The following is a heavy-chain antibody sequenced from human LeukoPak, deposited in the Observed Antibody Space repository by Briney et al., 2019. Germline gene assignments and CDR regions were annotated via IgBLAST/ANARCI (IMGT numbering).Heavy chain of an antibody. CDR1: GGSVSNGSYY. J-gene: IGHJ5*02. D-gene: IGHD4-11*01. CDR3: ARHLPGYSNTWPGP. Sequence: SETLSLTCTVSGGSVSNGSYYWGWIRQPPGKGLEWIGCIYHSGSTYYNPSLKSRVTISVDTSKNQFSLKLRSVTAADTAVYYCARHLPGYSNTWPGPWGQGNLLSVSS. CDR2: IYHSGST. V-gene: IGHV4-39*01.